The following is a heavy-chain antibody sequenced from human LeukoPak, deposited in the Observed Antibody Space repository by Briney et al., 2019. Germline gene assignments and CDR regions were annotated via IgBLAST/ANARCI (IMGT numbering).Heavy chain of an antibody. CDR1: GYTFTGCY. Sequence: ASVKVSCKASGYTFTGCYMHWVRQAPGQGLEWMGWINPNSGGTNYAQKFQGRVTMTRDTSISTAYMELSRLRSDDTAVYYCARGPYYYGSGSPTPFDYWGQGTLVTVSS. CDR3: ARGPYYYGSGSPTPFDY. V-gene: IGHV1-2*02. J-gene: IGHJ4*02. D-gene: IGHD3-10*01. CDR2: INPNSGGT.